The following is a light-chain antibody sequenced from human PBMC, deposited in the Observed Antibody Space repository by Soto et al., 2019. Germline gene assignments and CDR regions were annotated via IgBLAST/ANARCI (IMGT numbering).Light chain of an antibody. CDR2: DAS. Sequence: DIQVTQSPSTLSASVGDRVTITCRASQSISNYFAWYQQNPGKAPKLLIYDASTLESGVPSRFSGSGSGTEVTLTISSLQPDDSATYYCQQYFSYFTFGPGTKVHF. CDR3: QQYFSYFT. J-gene: IGKJ3*01. CDR1: QSISNY. V-gene: IGKV1-5*01.